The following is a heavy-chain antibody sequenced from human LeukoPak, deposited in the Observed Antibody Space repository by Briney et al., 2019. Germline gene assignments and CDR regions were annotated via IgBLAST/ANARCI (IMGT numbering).Heavy chain of an antibody. CDR3: AREGNTVTYFDY. CDR1: GGSFTGYY. CDR2: INHSGST. J-gene: IGHJ4*02. V-gene: IGHV4-34*01. D-gene: IGHD4-17*01. Sequence: SETLSLTCAVYGGSFTGYYWSWIRQPPGMGLEWIGEINHSGSTNYNPSLKSRATISVDTSKNQFSLKLSSVTAADTAVYYCAREGNTVTYFDYWGQGTLVAVSS.